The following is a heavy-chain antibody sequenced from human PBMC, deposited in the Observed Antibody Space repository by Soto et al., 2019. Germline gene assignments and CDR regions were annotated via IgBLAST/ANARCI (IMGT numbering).Heavy chain of an antibody. J-gene: IGHJ4*02. D-gene: IGHD1-7*01. CDR1: GGSISSSSYY. CDR2: IYYSGST. V-gene: IGHV4-39*01. CDR3: ARQGPTGTTIY. Sequence: SETLSLTCTVSGGSISSSSYYWGWIRQPPGKGLEWIGSIYYSGSTYYNPSLKSRVTISVDTSKNQFSLKLSSVTAADTAVYYCARQGPTGTTIYWGQGTLVTVSS.